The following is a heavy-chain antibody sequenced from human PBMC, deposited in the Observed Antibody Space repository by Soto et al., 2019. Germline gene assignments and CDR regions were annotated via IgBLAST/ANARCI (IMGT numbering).Heavy chain of an antibody. J-gene: IGHJ6*02. Sequence: SETLSLTCAVSGGSISSYFWTWVRQPAGKGLEWIGRIDTSGSTNYNPSLKSRVTTSVDTSKNQFSLRLTSVTAADTAVYYCATTSLSSSWYHYYYYTMDAWGQGTTVTVSS. CDR1: GGSISSYF. CDR3: ATTSLSSSWYHYYYYTMDA. CDR2: IDTSGST. V-gene: IGHV4-4*07. D-gene: IGHD6-13*01.